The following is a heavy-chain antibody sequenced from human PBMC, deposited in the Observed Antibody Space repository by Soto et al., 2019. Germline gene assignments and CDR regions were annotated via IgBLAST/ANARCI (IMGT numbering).Heavy chain of an antibody. D-gene: IGHD5-18*01. Sequence: SETLSLTCAVYGGSFSCYYWSWIRQPPGKGLEWIGEINHSGSTNYNPSLKSRVTISVDTSKNQFSLKLSSVTAADTAVYYCARVRIQLWLGLWDVWGHGTTGTV. V-gene: IGHV4-34*01. J-gene: IGHJ6*02. CDR2: INHSGST. CDR3: ARVRIQLWLGLWDV. CDR1: GGSFSCYY.